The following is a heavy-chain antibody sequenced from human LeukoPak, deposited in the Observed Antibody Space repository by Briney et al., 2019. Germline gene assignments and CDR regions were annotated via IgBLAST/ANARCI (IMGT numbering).Heavy chain of an antibody. CDR3: ARKLLQYDRDGPSFDY. J-gene: IGHJ4*02. D-gene: IGHD5-24*01. Sequence: GGSLRLSCAASGFTFSNYAMNWVRQALGKRLEWVSAISGDSVTTYYTDSVKGRFTISRDNSKYTLYLQVSSLRGEDTAVYYCARKLLQYDRDGPSFDYWGQGTLVTVSS. V-gene: IGHV3-23*01. CDR1: GFTFSNYA. CDR2: ISGDSVTT.